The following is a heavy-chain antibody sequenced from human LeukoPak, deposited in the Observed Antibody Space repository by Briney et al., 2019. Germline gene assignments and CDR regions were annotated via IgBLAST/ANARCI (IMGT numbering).Heavy chain of an antibody. CDR1: GCSFSSYG. D-gene: IGHD5-12*01. Sequence: GGSLRLSCAASGCSFSSYGMHWGRQAPAKVLDWVAVISYDGSNKYYADSVKGRITISRDNSKNTLFLQMSSLRAEDTAVYYCAKGSNRGVATIYYWGQGTLVTVSA. V-gene: IGHV3-30*18. CDR3: AKGSNRGVATIYY. J-gene: IGHJ4*02. CDR2: ISYDGSNK.